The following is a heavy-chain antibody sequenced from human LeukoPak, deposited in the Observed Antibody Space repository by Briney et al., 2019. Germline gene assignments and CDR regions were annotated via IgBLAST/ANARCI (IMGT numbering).Heavy chain of an antibody. CDR2: ILGSGGST. CDR3: AKWGDYDVLTGYYVPDY. CDR1: GFTFSNYA. Sequence: GGSLRLSCAASGFTFSNYAMSWVRQAPGKGLEWVSAILGSGGSTYYADSVKDRFTVSRDNSKSTLYLQMNSLRAEDTALYYCAKWGDYDVLTGYYVPDYWGQGTLVTVSS. J-gene: IGHJ4*02. D-gene: IGHD3-9*01. V-gene: IGHV3-23*01.